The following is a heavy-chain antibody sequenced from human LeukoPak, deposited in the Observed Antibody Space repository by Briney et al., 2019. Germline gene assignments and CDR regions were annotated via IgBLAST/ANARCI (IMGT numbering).Heavy chain of an antibody. Sequence: GGSLRLSCAASGFTFSSYAMSWVRQAPGKGLEWVSATSGSGGSTYYADSVKGRFTISRDNSKNTLYLQMNSLRAEDTAVYYCAKDPTMIVVVIPDYWGQGTLVTVSS. V-gene: IGHV3-23*01. D-gene: IGHD3-22*01. CDR2: TSGSGGST. J-gene: IGHJ4*02. CDR1: GFTFSSYA. CDR3: AKDPTMIVVVIPDY.